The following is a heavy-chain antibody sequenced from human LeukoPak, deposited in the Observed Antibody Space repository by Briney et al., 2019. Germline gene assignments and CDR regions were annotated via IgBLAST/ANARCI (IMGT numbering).Heavy chain of an antibody. CDR1: GFTFSSYA. D-gene: IGHD3-9*01. V-gene: IGHV3-30-3*01. CDR3: ARDPTLRYFDWPDAFDI. Sequence: GGSLRLSCAASGFTFSSYAMHWVRQAPGKGLEWVAVISYDGCNKYYADSVKGRFTISRDNSKNTLYLQMNSLRAEDTAVYYCARDPTLRYFDWPDAFDIWGQGTMVTVSS. CDR2: ISYDGCNK. J-gene: IGHJ3*02.